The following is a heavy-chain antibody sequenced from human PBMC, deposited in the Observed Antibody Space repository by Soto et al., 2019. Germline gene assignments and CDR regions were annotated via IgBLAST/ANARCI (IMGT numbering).Heavy chain of an antibody. CDR2: ISAYNGNT. CDR1: GYTFTNYG. CDR3: AALAGY. V-gene: IGHV1-18*01. D-gene: IGHD3-3*02. J-gene: IGHJ4*02. Sequence: ASVKVSCKASGYTFTNYGITWVRQAPGQRLEWIGWISAYNGNTHYTQKFQGRVTITRDMSTSTAYMELSSLRSEDTAVYYCAALAGYWGQGTLVTVSS.